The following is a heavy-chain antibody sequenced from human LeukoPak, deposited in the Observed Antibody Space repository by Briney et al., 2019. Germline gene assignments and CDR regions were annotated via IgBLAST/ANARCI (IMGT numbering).Heavy chain of an antibody. V-gene: IGHV4-59*08. CDR2: IHYNGNI. Sequence: SETLSLTCAVSGGSLSGYFWNWIRQPPGKGLEWIANIHYNGNINYNPSLRSRVTISADTSKNQFSLSLSSVTAADTAVYYCARAGNGYCSSTSCYTHYYYYYMDVWGKGTTVTVSS. CDR1: GGSLSGYF. CDR3: ARAGNGYCSSTSCYTHYYYYYMDV. D-gene: IGHD2-2*02. J-gene: IGHJ6*03.